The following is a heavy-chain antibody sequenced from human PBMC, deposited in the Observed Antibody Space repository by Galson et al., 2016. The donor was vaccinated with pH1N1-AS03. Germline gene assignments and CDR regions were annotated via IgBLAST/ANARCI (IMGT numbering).Heavy chain of an antibody. J-gene: IGHJ4*02. CDR1: GYTFTSYG. V-gene: IGHV1-18*04. Sequence: SVKVSCKASGYTFTSYGISWVRQAPGQGLEWMGWISGDNGNTNYAQKFQGRVTMTTDTSTSTAYMELRSLRSDDTAVYYCALLQVPTTPGHWGQGTLVTVSS. D-gene: IGHD1-26*01. CDR3: ALLQVPTTPGH. CDR2: ISGDNGNT.